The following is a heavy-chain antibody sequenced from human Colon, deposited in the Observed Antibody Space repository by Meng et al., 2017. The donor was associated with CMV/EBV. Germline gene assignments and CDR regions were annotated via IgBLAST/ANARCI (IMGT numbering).Heavy chain of an antibody. D-gene: IGHD2-15*01. J-gene: IGHJ6*02. V-gene: IGHV4-39*07. Sequence: SETLSLTCTVSGGSINTPNYYWGWIRQPPGKGLEWIGSVYYSQIGGSYYNPSLESRVTISVDTSKNQFSLKLSSVTAADTAVYYCAQDQFVKDYKYYGTDVWGQGTTVTVSS. CDR2: VYYSQIGGS. CDR1: GGSINTPNYY. CDR3: AQDQFVKDYKYYGTDV.